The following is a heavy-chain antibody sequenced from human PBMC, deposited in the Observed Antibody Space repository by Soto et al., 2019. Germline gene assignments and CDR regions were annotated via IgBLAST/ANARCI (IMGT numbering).Heavy chain of an antibody. CDR1: GYTFSSYA. D-gene: IGHD6-13*01. V-gene: IGHV1-46*01. CDR3: ARVGSSSFFDY. J-gene: IGHJ4*02. Sequence: ASVKVSCKASGYTFSSYAMHWVRQAPGQRLEWMGWINPSGGSTSYAQKFQGRVTMTRDTSTSTVYMELSSLRSEDTAVYYCARVGSSSFFDYWGQGTLVTVSS. CDR2: INPSGGST.